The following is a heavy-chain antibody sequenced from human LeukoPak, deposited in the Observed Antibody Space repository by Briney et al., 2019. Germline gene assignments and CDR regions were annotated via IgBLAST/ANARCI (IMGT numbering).Heavy chain of an antibody. CDR3: ARDMHYYYGSGLDI. J-gene: IGHJ3*02. CDR2: IIPIFGTA. V-gene: IGHV1-69*13. Sequence: ASVKVSCKASGGTFSSYAISWVRQAPGQGLEWMGGIIPIFGTANYAQKFQGRVTITADESTSTAYMGLSSLRSEDTAVYYCARDMHYYYGSGLDIWGQGTMVTVSS. D-gene: IGHD3-10*01. CDR1: GGTFSSYA.